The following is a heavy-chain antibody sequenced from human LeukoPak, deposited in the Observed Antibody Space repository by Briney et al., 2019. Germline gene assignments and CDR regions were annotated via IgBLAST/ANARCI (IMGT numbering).Heavy chain of an antibody. CDR2: ISGSGGST. V-gene: IGHV3-23*01. CDR3: AKDTGTGPGYYLDY. CDR1: GFTFTTYA. Sequence: PGGSLRLSCAASGFTFTTYAVNWVRQAPGKGLEWVSGISGSGGSTYYADAVKGRFTISRDNSKSTLFLQMNSLRADDTAVYYCAKDTGTGPGYYLDYWGQGTLVTVSS. J-gene: IGHJ4*02. D-gene: IGHD1-14*01.